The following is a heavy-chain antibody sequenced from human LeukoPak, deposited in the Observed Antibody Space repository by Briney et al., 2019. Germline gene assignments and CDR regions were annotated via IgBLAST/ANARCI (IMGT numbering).Heavy chain of an antibody. V-gene: IGHV4-39*01. CDR2: GFYSGSA. CDR1: GGSISGSSYY. J-gene: IGHJ4*02. Sequence: SETLSLTCTVSGGSISGSSYYWAWIRQPPGKGLEWIGSGFYSGSAYYNPSLKSRVTISVDTSKNQFSLNLSSVTAADTAVYYCARLRGAMTPVTSDIDYWGQGTLVTVSS. CDR3: ARLRGAMTPVTSDIDY. D-gene: IGHD4-17*01.